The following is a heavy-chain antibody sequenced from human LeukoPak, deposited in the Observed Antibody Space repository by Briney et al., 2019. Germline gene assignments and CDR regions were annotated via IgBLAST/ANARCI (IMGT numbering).Heavy chain of an antibody. CDR3: ARSYLRVYLDY. CDR1: GFTFSDYY. V-gene: IGHV3-11*04. J-gene: IGHJ4*02. D-gene: IGHD3-10*01. CDR2: ISSSGSTI. Sequence: GGSLRLSCAASGFTFSDYYMSWIRQAPGKGLEWVSYISSSGSTIYYADSVKGRFTISRENAKNSLYLQMNSLRAEDTAVYYCARSYLRVYLDYWGQGTLVTVSS.